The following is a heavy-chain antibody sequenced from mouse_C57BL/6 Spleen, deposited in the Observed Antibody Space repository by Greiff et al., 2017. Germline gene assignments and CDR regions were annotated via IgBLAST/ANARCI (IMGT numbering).Heavy chain of an antibody. Sequence: VQLQQSGAELVRPGTSVKVSCKASGYAFTNYLIEWVKQRPGQGLEWIGVINPGSGGTNYNEKFKGKATLTADKSSSTSYMQLSSLTSEDSSVCFCAREGKAYWGQGTLVTVSA. CDR3: AREGKAY. CDR1: GYAFTNYL. V-gene: IGHV1-54*01. J-gene: IGHJ3*01. CDR2: INPGSGGT.